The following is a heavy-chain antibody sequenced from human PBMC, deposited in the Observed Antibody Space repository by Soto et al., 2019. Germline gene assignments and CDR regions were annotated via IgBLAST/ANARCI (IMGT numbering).Heavy chain of an antibody. CDR3: ARDNGYSYGYTLDH. D-gene: IGHD5-18*01. Sequence: PSETLSLTCAVYGGSFSGYYWSWIRQPPGKGLEWIGEINHSGSTNYNPSLKSRATISVDTSKNQFSLKLSSVTAADTALYYCARDNGYSYGYTLDHWGQGTLVTVSS. J-gene: IGHJ4*02. CDR1: GGSFSGYY. V-gene: IGHV4-34*01. CDR2: INHSGST.